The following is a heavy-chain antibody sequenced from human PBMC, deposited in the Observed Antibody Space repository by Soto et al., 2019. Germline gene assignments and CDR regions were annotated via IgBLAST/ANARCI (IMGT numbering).Heavy chain of an antibody. CDR3: ARAPYSSSWYLLDY. D-gene: IGHD6-13*01. V-gene: IGHV3-33*01. Sequence: QVQLVESGGGVVQPGGSLRLSCAASGFTFSSYGMHWVRQAPGKGLEWVGVIWYDGSNKYYADSVKGRFTISRDNSKNTLYLQVNSLRAEDTAVYYCARAPYSSSWYLLDYWGQGTLVTVSS. CDR1: GFTFSSYG. J-gene: IGHJ4*02. CDR2: IWYDGSNK.